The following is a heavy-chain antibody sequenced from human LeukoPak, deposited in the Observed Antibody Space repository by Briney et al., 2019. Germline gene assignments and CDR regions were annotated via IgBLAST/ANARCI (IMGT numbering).Heavy chain of an antibody. Sequence: GGSLRLSCAASGFTFSSYAMSWVRQAPGKGLEWVSAISGSGGSTYYANSVKGRFTISRDNSKNTLYLQMNSLRAEDTAVYYCAKDRWAMVRGVHPSSYFDYWGQGTLVTVSS. D-gene: IGHD3-10*01. CDR2: ISGSGGST. CDR3: AKDRWAMVRGVHPSSYFDY. CDR1: GFTFSSYA. V-gene: IGHV3-23*01. J-gene: IGHJ4*02.